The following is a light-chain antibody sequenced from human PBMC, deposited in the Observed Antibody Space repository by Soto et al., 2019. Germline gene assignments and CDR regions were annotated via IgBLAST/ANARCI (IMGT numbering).Light chain of an antibody. J-gene: IGLJ1*01. CDR1: SSDVGSYNL. CDR2: EGS. CDR3: CSYAGSSTHYV. V-gene: IGLV2-23*01. Sequence: QSARTEPASVSVSPGQSITISCTGTSSDVGSYNLVSWYQQHPGKAPKLMIYEGSKRPSGVSNRFSGSKSGNTASPTISGLQAEDEADYYCCSYAGSSTHYVFGTGTKVTVL.